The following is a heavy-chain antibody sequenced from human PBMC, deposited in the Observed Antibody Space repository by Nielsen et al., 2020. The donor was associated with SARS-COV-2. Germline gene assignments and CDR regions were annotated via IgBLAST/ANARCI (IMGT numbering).Heavy chain of an antibody. D-gene: IGHD4-17*01. CDR3: ARDLTTVTLGDY. J-gene: IGHJ4*02. V-gene: IGHV1-18*01. CDR2: ISAYNGNT. Sequence: ASVKVSCKASGYTFTSYGISWVRRAPGQGLEWMGWISAYNGNTNYAQKLQGRVTMTTDTSTSTAYMELRSLRSDDTAVYYCARDLTTVTLGDYWGQGTLVTVSS. CDR1: GYTFTSYG.